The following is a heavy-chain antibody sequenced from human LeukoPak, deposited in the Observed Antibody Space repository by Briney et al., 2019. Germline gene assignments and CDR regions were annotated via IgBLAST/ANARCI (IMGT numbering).Heavy chain of an antibody. J-gene: IGHJ4*02. CDR1: GFTFSRYW. D-gene: IGHD3-10*01. Sequence: GGSLRLSCAASGFTFSRYWMHWVRQAPGKGLVWVSRISTDGNITTYADSVKGRFTISRDNAKNTLYLQMKSLRAEDTAVYYCARPDYHGSGSYYNELDYWGQGTLVTVSS. CDR2: ISTDGNIT. V-gene: IGHV3-74*01. CDR3: ARPDYHGSGSYYNELDY.